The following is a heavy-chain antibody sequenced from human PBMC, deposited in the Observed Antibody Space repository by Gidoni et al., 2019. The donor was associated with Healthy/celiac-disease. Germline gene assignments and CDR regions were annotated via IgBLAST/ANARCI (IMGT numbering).Heavy chain of an antibody. Sequence: QVQLVQSGAEVKKPGASVKVSCKAAGYTFTGYYMHWVRQAPGQGLEWMGWINPNSGGTTYAQKFQGWVTMTRDTSISTAYMELSRLRSDDTAVYYCARASRPLFGVVIMRENYYYGMDVWGQGTTVTVSS. J-gene: IGHJ6*02. V-gene: IGHV1-2*04. CDR3: ARASRPLFGVVIMRENYYYGMDV. CDR1: GYTFTGYY. CDR2: INPNSGGT. D-gene: IGHD3-3*01.